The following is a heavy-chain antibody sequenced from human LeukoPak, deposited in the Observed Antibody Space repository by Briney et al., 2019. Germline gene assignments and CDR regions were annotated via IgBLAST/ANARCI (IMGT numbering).Heavy chain of an antibody. CDR2: IIPIFGTA. Sequence: ASVKVSCKASGGTFSSYAISWVRQAPGQGLEWMGGIIPIFGTANYAQKFQGRVTITADESTSTAYMELSSLRSEDTAVYYCARGDYVWGSYPYWSFDYWGQGTLVTVSS. CDR1: GGTFSSYA. J-gene: IGHJ4*02. CDR3: ARGDYVWGSYPYWSFDY. D-gene: IGHD3-16*01. V-gene: IGHV1-69*13.